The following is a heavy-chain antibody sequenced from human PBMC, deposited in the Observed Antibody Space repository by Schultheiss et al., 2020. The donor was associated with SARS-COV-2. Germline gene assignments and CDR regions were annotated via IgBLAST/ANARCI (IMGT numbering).Heavy chain of an antibody. V-gene: IGHV4-61*02. CDR1: GGSISSGSYY. CDR3: ARAAHKLGRFDY. D-gene: IGHD7-27*01. Sequence: SETLSLTCTVSGGSISSGSYYWSWIRQPAGKGLEWIGRIYTSGSTNYNPSLKSRVTISVDTSKNQFSLKLSSVTAADTAVYYCARAAHKLGRFDYWGQGTLVTVSS. J-gene: IGHJ4*02. CDR2: IYTSGST.